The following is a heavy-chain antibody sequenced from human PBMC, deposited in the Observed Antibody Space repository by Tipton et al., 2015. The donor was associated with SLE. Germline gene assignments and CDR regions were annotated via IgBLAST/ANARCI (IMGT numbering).Heavy chain of an antibody. CDR1: ANTFSRYD. CDR3: ARANIGLASALDY. CDR2: MNPDSGDT. D-gene: IGHD3-16*01. J-gene: IGHJ4*02. V-gene: IGHV1-8*01. Sequence: QLVQSGAEVKKPGASVKVSCRASANTFSRYDVNWVRQATGQGLEWMGWMNPDSGDTDYAQKFQGRLTVTWNTSIGTAYMELNSLRSEDTAVYYCARANIGLASALDYWGQGTLVTVSS.